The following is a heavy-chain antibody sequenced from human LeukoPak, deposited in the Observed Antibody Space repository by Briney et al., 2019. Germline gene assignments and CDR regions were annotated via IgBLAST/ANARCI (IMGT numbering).Heavy chain of an antibody. CDR3: ARTMASTYYYYYYMDV. Sequence: SETLSLTCIVSGYSISSGYYWGWIRQPPGKGLEWIASIYHSGSTYYKPSLKSRVTISVDTSKKQFSLKLSSVTAADTAIYYCARTMASTYYYYYYMDVWGKGTTVTVSS. D-gene: IGHD3-10*01. CDR1: GYSISSGYY. J-gene: IGHJ6*03. CDR2: IYHSGST. V-gene: IGHV4-38-2*02.